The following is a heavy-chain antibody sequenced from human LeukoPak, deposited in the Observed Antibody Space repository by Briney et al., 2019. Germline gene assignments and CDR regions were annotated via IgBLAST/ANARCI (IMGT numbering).Heavy chain of an antibody. CDR3: ASSYYDFWSGPNAFDI. Sequence: SETLSLTCTVSGGSISSGSYSWGWIRQSPGKGLEWIGSIYYSGSTYYNPSLKSRVTISVDTSKNQFSLKLSSVTAADTAVYYCASSYYDFWSGPNAFDIWGQGTMVTVSS. V-gene: IGHV4-39*01. CDR1: GGSISSGSYS. CDR2: IYYSGST. D-gene: IGHD3-3*01. J-gene: IGHJ3*02.